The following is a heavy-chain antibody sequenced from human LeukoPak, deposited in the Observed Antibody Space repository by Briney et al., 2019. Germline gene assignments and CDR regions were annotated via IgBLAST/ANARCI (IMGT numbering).Heavy chain of an antibody. J-gene: IGHJ4*02. D-gene: IGHD3-10*01. V-gene: IGHV4-39*07. Sequence: SETLSLTCTVSGGSISTSNYYWGWVRQPPGKGLEWIGNIFYSGSTYYSPSLKSRVTLSLDTSKNQFSLKLTSVTAADTAFYYCARGRYGSGSYFFDYWGQGTLVTVSS. CDR2: IFYSGST. CDR3: ARGRYGSGSYFFDY. CDR1: GGSISTSNYY.